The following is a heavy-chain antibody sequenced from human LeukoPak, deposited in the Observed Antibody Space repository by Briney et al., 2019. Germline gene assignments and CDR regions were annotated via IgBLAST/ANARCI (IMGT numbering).Heavy chain of an antibody. CDR1: GGSISSSSYY. J-gene: IGHJ5*02. V-gene: IGHV4-39*07. CDR2: IYYGGST. Sequence: SQTLSLTCTVSGGSISSSSYYWGWIRQPPEKGLEWIGSIYYGGSTYYNPSLKSRVTISVDTSKNQFSLKLSSVTAADTAVYYCAREGLNMVRGVIPKEAWGWFDPWGQGTLVTVSS. D-gene: IGHD3-10*01. CDR3: AREGLNMVRGVIPKEAWGWFDP.